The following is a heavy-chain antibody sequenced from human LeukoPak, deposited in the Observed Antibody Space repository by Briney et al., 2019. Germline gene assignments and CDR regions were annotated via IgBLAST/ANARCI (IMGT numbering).Heavy chain of an antibody. Sequence: GGSLRLSCAVSGITLSNYGMSWVRQAPGKGLEWVAGISDSGGGTNYADSVKGRFTISRDSPKNTLYLQMNSLRAEDTAVYYCAKEGGYEIGGFDYWGQGTLVTVSS. J-gene: IGHJ4*02. CDR3: AKEGGYEIGGFDY. V-gene: IGHV3-23*01. CDR2: ISDSGGGT. CDR1: GITLSNYG. D-gene: IGHD5-12*01.